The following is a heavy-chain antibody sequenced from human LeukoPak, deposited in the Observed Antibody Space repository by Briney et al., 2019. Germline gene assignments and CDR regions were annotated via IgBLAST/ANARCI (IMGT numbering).Heavy chain of an antibody. Sequence: GRSLRLSCAASGFTFSSYAMHWVRQAPGRGLEWVAVISYDGSNKYYADSVKGRFTISRDNSKNTLYLQMNSLKGEDTAVYYCARSRDGYNLDYWGQGTLVTVSS. CDR1: GFTFSSYA. CDR2: ISYDGSNK. CDR3: ARSRDGYNLDY. J-gene: IGHJ4*02. D-gene: IGHD5-24*01. V-gene: IGHV3-30-3*01.